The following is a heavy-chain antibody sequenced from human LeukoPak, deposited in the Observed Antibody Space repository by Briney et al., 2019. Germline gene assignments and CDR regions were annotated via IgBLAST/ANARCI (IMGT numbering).Heavy chain of an antibody. CDR3: ARHPIAAGGAYNWFDP. Sequence: GESLKISCKGSGYGSGYSFTRHWIAWVRQVPGKGLEWMGIIYPRDSNTIYSPSFQGQVTISVDTSINTAYLQWISLKASDTATYYCARHPIAAGGAYNWFDPWGQGTLVTVSS. CDR1: GYSFTRHW. V-gene: IGHV5-51*01. CDR2: IYPRDSNT. J-gene: IGHJ5*02. D-gene: IGHD6-13*01.